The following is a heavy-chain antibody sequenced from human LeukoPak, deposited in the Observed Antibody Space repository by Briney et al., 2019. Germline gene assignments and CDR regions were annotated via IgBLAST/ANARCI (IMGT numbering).Heavy chain of an antibody. J-gene: IGHJ6*02. D-gene: IGHD2-8*01. CDR2: ISAYNGNT. CDR1: GYTFTSYG. V-gene: IGHV1-18*01. CDR3: ARAQLMVYATGYYYGMDV. Sequence: SVKVSCKASGYTFTSYGISWVRQAPGQGLEWMGWISAYNGNTNYAQKLQGRVTMTTDTSTSTAYMELSRLRSDDTAVYYCARAQLMVYATGYYYGMDVWGQGTTVTVSS.